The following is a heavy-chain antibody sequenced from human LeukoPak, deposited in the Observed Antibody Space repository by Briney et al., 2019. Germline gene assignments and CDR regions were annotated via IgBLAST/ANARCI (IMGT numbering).Heavy chain of an antibody. CDR3: AAHTYYYSSGGFGH. V-gene: IGHV1-8*01. CDR2: MNPSSGST. CDR1: GYSFTSYD. D-gene: IGHD3-10*01. J-gene: IGHJ4*02. Sequence: ASVKVSCKASGYSFTSYDINWVRQATGQGPEWIGWMNPSSGSTGYAQRFQGRVTMTRDTSTSTAYLELSSLTSDDTAVYYCAAHTYYYSSGGFGHWGQGTLVTVSS.